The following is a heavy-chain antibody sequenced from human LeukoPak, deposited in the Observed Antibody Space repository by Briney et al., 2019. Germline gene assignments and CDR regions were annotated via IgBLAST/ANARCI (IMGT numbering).Heavy chain of an antibody. D-gene: IGHD3-22*01. V-gene: IGHV4-39*01. CDR1: GGSISSSSYY. CDR2: IYYSGDT. Sequence: PSETLSLTCTVSGGSISSSSYYWDWIRQPPGKGLEWIGTIYYSGDTYYNPSLKSRVTISVDTSKNQFSLKLSSATAADTAVYYCARRVVTITPYFDYWGQGTLVTVSS. CDR3: ARRVVTITPYFDY. J-gene: IGHJ4*02.